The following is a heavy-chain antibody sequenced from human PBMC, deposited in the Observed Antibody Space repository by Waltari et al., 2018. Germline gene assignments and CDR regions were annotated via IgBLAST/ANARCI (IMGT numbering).Heavy chain of an antibody. V-gene: IGHV1-2*02. J-gene: IGHJ4*02. Sequence: QVQLVQSGAEVKKPGASVKVSCKASGYTFTGYYMHWVRQAPGQGLEWMGWINPNSGGTNYAQKLQGRVTMTRDTSISTAYMELSRLRSDDTAVYYCARETAVAGTYTIDYWGQGTLVTVSS. CDR2: INPNSGGT. CDR3: ARETAVAGTYTIDY. CDR1: GYTFTGYY. D-gene: IGHD6-19*01.